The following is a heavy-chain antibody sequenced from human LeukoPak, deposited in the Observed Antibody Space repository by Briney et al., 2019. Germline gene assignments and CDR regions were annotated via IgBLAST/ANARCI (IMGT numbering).Heavy chain of an antibody. Sequence: PGGSLRLSCAASGFSFSSFGIHWVRQPPGEGLEWVAFIRYDGTNKYYADSVKGRFTISRDNAKNSLYLQMNSLRAEDTAVYYCARGGAAAGTTGALWGQGTLVTVSS. CDR2: IRYDGTNK. J-gene: IGHJ4*02. V-gene: IGHV3-30*02. CDR3: ARGGAAAGTTGAL. D-gene: IGHD6-13*01. CDR1: GFSFSSFG.